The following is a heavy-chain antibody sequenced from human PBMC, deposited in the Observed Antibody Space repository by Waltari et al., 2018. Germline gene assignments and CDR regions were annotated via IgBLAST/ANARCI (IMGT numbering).Heavy chain of an antibody. D-gene: IGHD3-10*01. Sequence: QLQLQESGPGLVKPSETLSLTCTVSGGSISSTNHYWGWIRQPPGKGLEWIGSIHYSESTYYNPSLKSRLTISVDTSKNQFSLKLTSVTAADTAVYYCASSFYVSGSYRLLDYWGQGTLVTVSS. CDR1: GGSISSTNHY. CDR3: ASSFYVSGSYRLLDY. CDR2: IHYSEST. J-gene: IGHJ4*02. V-gene: IGHV4-39*01.